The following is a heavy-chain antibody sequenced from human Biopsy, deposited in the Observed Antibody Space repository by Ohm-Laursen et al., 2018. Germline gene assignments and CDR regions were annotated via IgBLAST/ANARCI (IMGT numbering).Heavy chain of an antibody. CDR2: ISWNSDDI. CDR3: AKDLGLNYSDRFLFYYGMDV. D-gene: IGHD4-17*01. J-gene: IGHJ6*02. Sequence: SLRLSCTASGFTFEDYATHWVRQVPGKGLEWVSGISWNSDDIGYADSVKGRFTISRDNARNALHLQMNSLRTEDTALYYCAKDLGLNYSDRFLFYYGMDVWGRGTTVTVSS. V-gene: IGHV3-9*01. CDR1: GFTFEDYA.